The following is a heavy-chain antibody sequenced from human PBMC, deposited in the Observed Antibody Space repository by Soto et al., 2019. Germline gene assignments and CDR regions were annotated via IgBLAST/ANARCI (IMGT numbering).Heavy chain of an antibody. J-gene: IGHJ4*02. V-gene: IGHV1-69*01. CDR1: GCIFSSYA. CDR3: ARVGGIGAPPGTDY. D-gene: IGHD6-6*01. Sequence: QVQLVQSGAEVKKPGSSVKVSCKASGCIFSSYAISWLRQAPGQGLEWMGAVIPILRQAYYAQDFQDRVSITADESTRTTYLELSSLRSDDTAVYFCARVGGIGAPPGTDYWGQGTLVTVSS. CDR2: VIPILRQA.